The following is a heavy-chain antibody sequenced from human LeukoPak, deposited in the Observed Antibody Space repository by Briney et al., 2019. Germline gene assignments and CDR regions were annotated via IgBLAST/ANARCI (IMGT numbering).Heavy chain of an antibody. CDR2: INHSGST. J-gene: IGHJ6*02. D-gene: IGHD5-12*01. CDR3: ARGLLMDKWLRLWPGRYYGMDV. Sequence: PSETLSPTCAVYGGSFSGYYWSWIRQPPGKGLEWIGEINHSGSTNYNPSLKSRVTISVDTSKNQFSLKLSSVTAADTAVYYCARGLLMDKWLRLWPGRYYGMDVWGQGTTVTVSS. V-gene: IGHV4-34*01. CDR1: GGSFSGYY.